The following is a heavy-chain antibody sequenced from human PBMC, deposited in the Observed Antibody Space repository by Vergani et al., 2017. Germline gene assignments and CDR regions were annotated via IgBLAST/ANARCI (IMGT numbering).Heavy chain of an antibody. V-gene: IGHV3-7*01. CDR1: GFTFSSYW. Sequence: EVQLLESGGGLVQPGGSLRLSCAASGFTFSSYWMSWVRQAPGKGLEWVANIKQDGSEKYYVDSVKGRFTISRDNAKNSLYLQMNSLRAEDTAVYYCARESLTMVRGVIISGAFDIWGQGTMVTVSS. D-gene: IGHD3-10*01. J-gene: IGHJ3*02. CDR2: IKQDGSEK. CDR3: ARESLTMVRGVIISGAFDI.